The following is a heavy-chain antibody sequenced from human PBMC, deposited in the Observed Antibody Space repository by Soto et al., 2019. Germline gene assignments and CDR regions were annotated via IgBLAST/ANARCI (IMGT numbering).Heavy chain of an antibody. J-gene: IGHJ6*03. V-gene: IGHV3-30*18. Sequence: GGSLRLSCAASGFTFSSYGMHWVRQAPGKGLEWVAVIPYDGSNKYYADSVKGRFTISRDNSKNTLYLQMNSLRAEDTAVYYCAKAFYGSGSVLRQESLYYCMDVWGKGTTVTVSS. CDR2: IPYDGSNK. CDR1: GFTFSSYG. CDR3: AKAFYGSGSVLRQESLYYCMDV. D-gene: IGHD3-10*01.